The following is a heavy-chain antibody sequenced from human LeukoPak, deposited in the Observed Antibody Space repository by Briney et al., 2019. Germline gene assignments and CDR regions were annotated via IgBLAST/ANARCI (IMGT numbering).Heavy chain of an antibody. Sequence: GGFLRLSCAASGFTFSDYYMSWIRQAPGKGLEWVSYISSSGRSIYYADSVEGRFTISRDTSKNTLFLQMNSLRAEDTAVYYCARGQPGVAAAGNLDYWGQGTLVTVSS. V-gene: IGHV3-11*04. CDR1: GFTFSDYY. D-gene: IGHD6-13*01. CDR2: ISSSGRSI. CDR3: ARGQPGVAAAGNLDY. J-gene: IGHJ4*02.